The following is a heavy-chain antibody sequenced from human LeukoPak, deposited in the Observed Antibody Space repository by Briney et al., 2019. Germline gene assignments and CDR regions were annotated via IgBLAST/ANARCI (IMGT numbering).Heavy chain of an antibody. D-gene: IGHD6-19*01. V-gene: IGHV4-34*01. CDR1: GVSFSGYY. Sequence: SETLSLTCAVYGVSFSGYYWSWIRQPPGKGLEWIGEINHSGSTNYNPSLKSRVTISVDTSKNQFSLKLSSVTAADTAMYYCARESTTVAGTFDYWGQGTLVTVSS. J-gene: IGHJ4*02. CDR3: ARESTTVAGTFDY. CDR2: INHSGST.